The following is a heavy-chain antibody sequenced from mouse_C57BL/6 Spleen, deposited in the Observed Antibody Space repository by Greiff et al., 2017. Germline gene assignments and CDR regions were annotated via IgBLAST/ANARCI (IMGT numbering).Heavy chain of an antibody. V-gene: IGHV1-53*01. CDR1: GYTFTSYW. D-gene: IGHD1-1*01. CDR2: INPSNGGT. J-gene: IGHJ2*01. CDR3: ARSRYYGTNYFDY. Sequence: QVQLKQPGTELVKPGASVKLSCKASGYTFTSYWMHWVKQRPGQGLEWIGNINPSNGGTNYNEKFKSKATLTVDKSSSTAYMQLSSLTSEDSAVYYCARSRYYGTNYFDYWGQGTTLTVSS.